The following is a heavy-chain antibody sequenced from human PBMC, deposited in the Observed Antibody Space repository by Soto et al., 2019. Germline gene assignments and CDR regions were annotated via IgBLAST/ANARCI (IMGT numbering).Heavy chain of an antibody. CDR3: AKALDYDSSGYYYFDY. CDR2: ISWNSGSI. CDR1: GFTFDDYA. J-gene: IGHJ4*02. D-gene: IGHD3-22*01. Sequence: GGSLRLSCAASGFTFDDYAMHWVRQAPGKGLEWVSSISWNSGSIAYADSVKGRFTISRDNAKNSLFLQMSSLRPEDTALYYCAKALDYDSSGYYYFDYWGQGTLVTSPQ. V-gene: IGHV3-9*01.